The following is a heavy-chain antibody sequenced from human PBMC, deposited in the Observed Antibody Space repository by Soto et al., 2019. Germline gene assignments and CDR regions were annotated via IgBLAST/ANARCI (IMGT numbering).Heavy chain of an antibody. J-gene: IGHJ1*01. CDR1: GCTFSSYS. CDR2: ISGSSSTI. V-gene: IGHV3-48*01. Sequence: GGSMRLSCAASGCTFSSYSMNWVRQAPGKGLEWVSYISGSSSTIYYADSVKGRFTISRDNAKNSLYLQMNSLRAEDTAVYYCARDLGSSWYPEYFQHWGQGTLVTVSS. D-gene: IGHD6-13*01. CDR3: ARDLGSSWYPEYFQH.